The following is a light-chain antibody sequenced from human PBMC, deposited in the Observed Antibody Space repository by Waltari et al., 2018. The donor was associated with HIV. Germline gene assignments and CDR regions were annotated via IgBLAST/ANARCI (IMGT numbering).Light chain of an antibody. Sequence: DIQLTQSPSSLSASVGDRVTITCRASQGIANHLAWYQQKPGKVPKLLIYAASTLQSGVPARFSGSGSETEFTLTISSLQPEDVASYYCQKYNSAPYTFGQGTRLEIK. CDR2: AAS. CDR3: QKYNSAPYT. CDR1: QGIANH. J-gene: IGKJ2*01. V-gene: IGKV1-27*01.